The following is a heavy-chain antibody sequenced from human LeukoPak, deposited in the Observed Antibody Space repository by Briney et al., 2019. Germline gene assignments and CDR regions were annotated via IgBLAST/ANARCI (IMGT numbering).Heavy chain of an antibody. CDR3: ASLLLVATSAGDY. D-gene: IGHD5-12*01. Sequence: PGGSLRLSCAASGFTFSSYGMHWVRQAPGKGLEWVAVISYDGSNKYYADSVEGRFTISRDNSKNTLYLQMNSLRAEDTAVYYCASLLLVATSAGDYWGQGTLVTVSS. CDR2: ISYDGSNK. V-gene: IGHV3-30*03. J-gene: IGHJ4*02. CDR1: GFTFSSYG.